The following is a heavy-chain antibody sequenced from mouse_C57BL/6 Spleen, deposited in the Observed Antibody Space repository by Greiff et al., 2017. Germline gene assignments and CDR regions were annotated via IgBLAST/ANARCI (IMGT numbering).Heavy chain of an antibody. D-gene: IGHD1-1*01. CDR1: GFTFSSYA. J-gene: IGHJ4*01. CDR3: TREPYSSHAMDY. Sequence: EVQVVESGEGLVKPGGSLKLSCAASGFTFSSYAMSWVRQTPEKRLEWVAYISSGGDYIYYADTVKGRFTISRDNARNTLYRQMSSLKSEDTAMYYCTREPYSSHAMDYWGQGTSVTVSA. CDR2: ISSGGDYI. V-gene: IGHV5-9-1*02.